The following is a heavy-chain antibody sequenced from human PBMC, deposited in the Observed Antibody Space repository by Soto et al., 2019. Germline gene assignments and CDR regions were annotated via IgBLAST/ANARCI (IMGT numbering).Heavy chain of an antibody. V-gene: IGHV4-34*01. J-gene: IGHJ6*02. Sequence: SETLSLPCDVYGGSFSGYYWSWIRQPPGKGLEWIGEINHSGSTNYNPSLKSRVTTSLDTTKKQLSLKLSSVTAADTAVYYCACPTYYDFWGGYYKYCLDVWGQGTMVTVSS. CDR3: ACPTYYDFWGGYYKYCLDV. D-gene: IGHD3-3*01. CDR1: GGSFSGYY. CDR2: INHSGST.